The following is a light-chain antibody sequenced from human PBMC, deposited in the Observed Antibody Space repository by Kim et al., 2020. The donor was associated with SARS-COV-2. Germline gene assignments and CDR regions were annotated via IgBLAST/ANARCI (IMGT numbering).Light chain of an antibody. CDR3: QQYGSSPPLT. CDR1: QSVSSSY. J-gene: IGKJ4*01. CDR2: GAS. Sequence: SPGERATLSCRACQSVSSSYLAWYQQKPGQAPRLLIYGASSRATGIPDRFSGSGSGTDFTLTISRLEPEDFAVYYCQQYGSSPPLTFGGGTKLEI. V-gene: IGKV3-20*01.